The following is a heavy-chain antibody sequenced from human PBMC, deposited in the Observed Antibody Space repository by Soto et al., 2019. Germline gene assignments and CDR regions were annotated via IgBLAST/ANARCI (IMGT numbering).Heavy chain of an antibody. D-gene: IGHD3-9*01. V-gene: IGHV3-33*01. CDR2: IWYDGSNK. CDR3: ARSMERYFDWSTSDY. Sequence: QPGGSLRLSCAASGFTFSSYGMHWVRQAPGKGLEWVAVIWYDGSNKYYADSVKGRFTISRDNSKNTLYLQMNSLGAEDTAVYYCARSMERYFDWSTSDYWGQGTLVTVSS. CDR1: GFTFSSYG. J-gene: IGHJ4*02.